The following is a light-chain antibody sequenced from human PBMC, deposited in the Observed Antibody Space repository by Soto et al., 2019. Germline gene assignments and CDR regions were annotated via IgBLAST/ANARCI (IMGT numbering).Light chain of an antibody. Sequence: SYEMTQPPSVSVSPGQTASITCSGHKLGNKYACWYQQKPGQSPVLLIYQDTKRPSGIPERFSGSNSGNTATLTISGTQAMDQADYYFQAWDSRTVVFGGGTKVTVL. CDR1: KLGNKY. J-gene: IGLJ2*01. CDR3: QAWDSRTVV. V-gene: IGLV3-1*01. CDR2: QDT.